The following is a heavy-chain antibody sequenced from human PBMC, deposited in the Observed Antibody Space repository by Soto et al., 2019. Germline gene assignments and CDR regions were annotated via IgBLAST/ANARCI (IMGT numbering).Heavy chain of an antibody. Sequence: QVQLVQSGAEVKKPGSSVKVSCKASGGTFNSYTISWVRQAPGQGLEWMGRIIPILGIVNYAQRLQGRVTITADKSTRTAYMELSSLRSEDTAVYYWARFPSVLEVNYFDSWGQGTLVTVSS. D-gene: IGHD1-1*01. CDR2: IIPILGIV. J-gene: IGHJ4*02. V-gene: IGHV1-69*02. CDR3: ARFPSVLEVNYFDS. CDR1: GGTFNSYT.